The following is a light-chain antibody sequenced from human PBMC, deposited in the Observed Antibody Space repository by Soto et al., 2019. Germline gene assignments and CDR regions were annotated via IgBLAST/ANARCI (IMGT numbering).Light chain of an antibody. V-gene: IGLV4-69*01. CDR2: LNSDGSH. J-gene: IGLJ3*02. Sequence: QSVLSQSPSASASLGASVKLTCTLSSGHTNYAIAWHQQQPQKGPRYLMRLNSDGSHTKGDGIPDRFSGSSSGAERYLTISSLQPEDEADYYCQTWGTGIWVFGGGTKVTVL. CDR3: QTWGTGIWV. CDR1: SGHTNYA.